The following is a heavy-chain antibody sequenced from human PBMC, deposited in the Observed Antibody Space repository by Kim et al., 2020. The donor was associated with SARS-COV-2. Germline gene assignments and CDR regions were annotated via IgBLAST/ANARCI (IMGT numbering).Heavy chain of an antibody. Sequence: ADSMKARFTSSRDNSKNTLYLQMNSLGAEDTAVYYCARDRRPLQLWFPDYWGQGTLVTVSS. CDR3: ARDRRPLQLWFPDY. D-gene: IGHD5-18*01. J-gene: IGHJ4*02. V-gene: IGHV3-30*01.